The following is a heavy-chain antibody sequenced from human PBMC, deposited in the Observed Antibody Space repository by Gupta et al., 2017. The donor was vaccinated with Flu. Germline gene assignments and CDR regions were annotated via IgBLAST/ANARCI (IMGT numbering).Heavy chain of an antibody. Sequence: QKQVVESGGGVVQPGRSRRLPCAASGFSLSKYGMNWVRQTPGKGLEWVAVISYDGSNKDYADSVKGRFTISRDNSKNTLYLQMNSLKTEDTAVYYCAKDWKWNYNNYGMNVWGQGTTVTVSS. CDR2: ISYDGSNK. V-gene: IGHV3-30*18. CDR3: AKDWKWNYNNYGMNV. CDR1: GFSLSKYG. J-gene: IGHJ6*02. D-gene: IGHD5-24*01.